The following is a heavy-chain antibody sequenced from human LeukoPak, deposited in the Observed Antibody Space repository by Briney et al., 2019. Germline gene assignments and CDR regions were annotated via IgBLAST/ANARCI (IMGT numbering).Heavy chain of an antibody. V-gene: IGHV4-34*01. CDR3: ARGRVTMVRGAHGTQGYYIDV. D-gene: IGHD3-10*01. Sequence: PSETLSLTCAVYGGSFSGYYWSWIRQSPGKGLVWIGEINHSGSTKYNPSLKSRVTISVDTSKNQFSLKLNSVTAADTAVYYCARGRVTMVRGAHGTQGYYIDVWGKGTMVTVSS. CDR1: GGSFSGYY. J-gene: IGHJ6*03. CDR2: INHSGST.